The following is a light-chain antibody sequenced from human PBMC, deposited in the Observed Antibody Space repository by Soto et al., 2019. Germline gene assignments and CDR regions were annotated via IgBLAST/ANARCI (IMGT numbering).Light chain of an antibody. V-gene: IGKV1-5*03. Sequence: DIQMNQSPSTLSASVGDRGTITCRASQSISSWLAWYQQKQVKAPKLLIYKASSLESGVPSRFSGSGSGTEFTLTISSLQPDDFETYYCQQYNSYSLTFGGGTNVEIK. CDR1: QSISSW. CDR3: QQYNSYSLT. CDR2: KAS. J-gene: IGKJ4*01.